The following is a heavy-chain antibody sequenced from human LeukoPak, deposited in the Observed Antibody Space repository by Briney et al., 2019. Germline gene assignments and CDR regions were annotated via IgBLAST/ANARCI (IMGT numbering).Heavy chain of an antibody. D-gene: IGHD1-26*01. CDR3: ARRTVGVSLGYFQY. Sequence: SETLSLTCVVYGGSFSGYYWSWIRQPPGKGLEWIGEIYHTGSTNYNPSLKSRVTISVDKSKNQFSLKLSPVTAADTAAYYCARRTVGVSLGYFQYWGQGTLVSASS. CDR2: IYHTGST. V-gene: IGHV4-34*01. CDR1: GGSFSGYY. J-gene: IGHJ1*01.